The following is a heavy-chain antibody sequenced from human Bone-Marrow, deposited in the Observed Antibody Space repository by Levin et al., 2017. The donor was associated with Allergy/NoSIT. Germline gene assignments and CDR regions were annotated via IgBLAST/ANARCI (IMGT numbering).Heavy chain of an antibody. D-gene: IGHD6-25*01. CDR3: ASDSTGSYY. Sequence: KAGGSLRLSCKASGYRFTSYWISWVRQMPGKGLEWMGRIDPSDSYTNYNPSFQGHVSISVDKSISTAYLQWSSLKASDTAMYYCASDSTGSYYWGQGTLVTVSS. J-gene: IGHJ4*02. CDR1: GYRFTSYW. V-gene: IGHV5-10-1*01. CDR2: IDPSDSYT.